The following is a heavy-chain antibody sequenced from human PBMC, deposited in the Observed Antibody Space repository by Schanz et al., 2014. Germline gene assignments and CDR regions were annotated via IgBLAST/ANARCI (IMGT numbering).Heavy chain of an antibody. CDR3: ARAKRFGDMDV. Sequence: QLQLVQSGAEVKKPGSSVKVSCKASGGTFSTYTISWVRQAPGQGLEWMGWISPYNGNTNYAPKVQGRVTVTTDTSTSTVYMELRNLRSDDTAVYYCARAKRFGDMDVWGQGTTXTVSS. CDR1: GGTFSTYT. D-gene: IGHD3-10*01. J-gene: IGHJ6*02. CDR2: ISPYNGNT. V-gene: IGHV1-18*01.